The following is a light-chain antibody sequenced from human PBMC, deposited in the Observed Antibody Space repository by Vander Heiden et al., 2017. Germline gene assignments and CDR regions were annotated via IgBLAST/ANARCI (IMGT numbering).Light chain of an antibody. Sequence: IVMPHSPLSSPVIPGRPAFTSCRSSQSLLYCAGYNRLEWYLQKPGQAPQLLIYMASNRASGVPDRFSGSGSGTDFTLKISSVEAEDVGVYYCKQSLQTPLTFGGGTKLEIK. J-gene: IGKJ4*01. CDR2: MAS. V-gene: IGKV2-28*01. CDR1: QSLLYCAGYNR. CDR3: KQSLQTPLT.